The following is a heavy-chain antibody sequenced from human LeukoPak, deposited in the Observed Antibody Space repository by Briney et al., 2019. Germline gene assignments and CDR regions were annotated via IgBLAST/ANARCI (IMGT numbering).Heavy chain of an antibody. D-gene: IGHD3-22*01. V-gene: IGHV3-53*01. CDR1: GFTGSSNY. CDR2: IYSGGGT. Sequence: GGSLRLSCAASGFTGSSNYMSWVRQAPGKGLEGVSVIYSGGGTCYADSVKGRFTISRDNSKNTLYLQMNSLRAEDTAVYYCARHYYDSSGYQGIDYWGQGTLVTVSS. CDR3: ARHYYDSSGYQGIDY. J-gene: IGHJ4*02.